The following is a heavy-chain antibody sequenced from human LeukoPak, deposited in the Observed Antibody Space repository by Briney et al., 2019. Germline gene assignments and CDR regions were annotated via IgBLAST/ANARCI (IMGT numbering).Heavy chain of an antibody. CDR3: ARHVWLQPFDY. CDR2: IYYSGST. J-gene: IGHJ4*02. Sequence: SETLSLTCSVSRGSMNSDYWSWIRQSPGKGLEWIGYIYYSGSTNYNPSLKSRVTISVDTSKNQFSLKQSSVTAADTALYYCARHVWLQPFDYWGQGTLVTVSS. CDR1: RGSMNSDY. D-gene: IGHD3-9*01. V-gene: IGHV4-59*08.